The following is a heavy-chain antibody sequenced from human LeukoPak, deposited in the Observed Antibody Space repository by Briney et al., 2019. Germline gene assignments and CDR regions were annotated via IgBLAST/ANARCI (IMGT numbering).Heavy chain of an antibody. V-gene: IGHV3-30*18. Sequence: GGSLRLSCAASGLTFSSYGMHWVRQAPGKGLEWVAVISYDGSDKYYADSVKGRFTISRDNSKNTLYLQMNSLRAEDTAVYYCAKPDRIYGSGSYPPDYWGQGTLVTVSS. CDR2: ISYDGSDK. CDR1: GLTFSSYG. J-gene: IGHJ4*02. D-gene: IGHD3-10*01. CDR3: AKPDRIYGSGSYPPDY.